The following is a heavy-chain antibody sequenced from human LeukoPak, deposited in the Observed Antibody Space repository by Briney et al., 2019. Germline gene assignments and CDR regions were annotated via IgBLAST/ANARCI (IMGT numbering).Heavy chain of an antibody. CDR1: GFTVSSNY. J-gene: IGHJ6*04. Sequence: GGSLRLSCAASGFTVSSNYMSWVRQAPGKGLEWVSVIYSGGSTYYADSVKGRFTISRDNSKNTLYLQMNSLRAEDTAVYYCARGLLWFGESTPDYGMDVWGKGTTVTVSS. V-gene: IGHV3-53*01. CDR2: IYSGGST. CDR3: ARGLLWFGESTPDYGMDV. D-gene: IGHD3-10*01.